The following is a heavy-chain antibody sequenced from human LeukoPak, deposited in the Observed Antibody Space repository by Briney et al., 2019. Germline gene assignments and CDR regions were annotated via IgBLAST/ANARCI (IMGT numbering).Heavy chain of an antibody. V-gene: IGHV3-53*01. D-gene: IGHD3-22*01. CDR2: IYSGGST. CDR1: GFTVSSNY. J-gene: IGHJ4*02. Sequence: GGSQRLSCAASGFTVSSNYMSWVRQAPGKGLEWVSVIYSGGSTYYADSVKGRFTISRDNSKNTLYLQMNSLRAEDTAVYYCARDVRYYYDSSGYYYEYWGQGTLVTVSS. CDR3: ARDVRYYYDSSGYYYEY.